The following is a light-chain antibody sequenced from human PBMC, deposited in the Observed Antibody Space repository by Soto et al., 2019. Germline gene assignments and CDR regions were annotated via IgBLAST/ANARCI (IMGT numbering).Light chain of an antibody. CDR2: EVS. Sequence: QSALTQPASVFGSPGQSITISCTGTSSDVGGYNYVSWYQQHPGKAPKLMIYEVSNRPSGVSNRFSGSKSGNTASLTISGLQAEDEADYYCSSYTSISTLVVFGGGTKLTVL. CDR3: SSYTSISTLVV. CDR1: SSDVGGYNY. J-gene: IGLJ2*01. V-gene: IGLV2-14*01.